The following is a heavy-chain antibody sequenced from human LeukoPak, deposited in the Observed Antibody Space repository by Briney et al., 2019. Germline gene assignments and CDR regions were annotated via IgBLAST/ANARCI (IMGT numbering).Heavy chain of an antibody. J-gene: IGHJ4*02. V-gene: IGHV3-30*04. D-gene: IGHD6-19*01. CDR1: GFTFSNYV. Sequence: GGSLRLSCAASGFTFSNYVMHWVRQAPGKGLEWVALVSYDGSNKYYVDSVKGRFTISRDHSKNTLYLQMNSLRAEDTAVYFCARERWYNSGWSGRNNFDYWGQGTLVIVSS. CDR3: ARERWYNSGWSGRNNFDY. CDR2: VSYDGSNK.